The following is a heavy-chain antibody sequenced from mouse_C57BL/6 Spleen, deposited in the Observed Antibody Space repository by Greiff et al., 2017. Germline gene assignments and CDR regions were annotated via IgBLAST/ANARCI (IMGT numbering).Heavy chain of an antibody. V-gene: IGHV2-9-1*01. CDR1: GFSLTSYA. Sequence: VQLQESGPGLVAPSQSLSITCTVSGFSLTSYAISWVRQPPGKGLEWLGVIWTGGGTNYNSALKSRLSISKDNSKSQVFLKMNSLQTDDTARYYCARNSGYEGYYAMDYWGQGTSVTVSS. J-gene: IGHJ4*01. CDR3: ARNSGYEGYYAMDY. D-gene: IGHD3-1*01. CDR2: IWTGGGT.